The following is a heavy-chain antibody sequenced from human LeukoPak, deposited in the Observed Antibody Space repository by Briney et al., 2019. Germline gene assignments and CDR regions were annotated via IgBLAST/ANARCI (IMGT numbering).Heavy chain of an antibody. J-gene: IGHJ6*02. CDR1: GFTFNNYA. V-gene: IGHV3-30-3*01. Sequence: GGSLRLSCAASGFTFNNYAMHWVRQAPGKGLEWVAVILFDGSNKYTDSVKDRFTISRDNSKNTLYLQMNSLRAEDTAVYYCARDLLGMDVWGQGTTVTVSS. CDR3: ARDLLGMDV. CDR2: ILFDGSNK.